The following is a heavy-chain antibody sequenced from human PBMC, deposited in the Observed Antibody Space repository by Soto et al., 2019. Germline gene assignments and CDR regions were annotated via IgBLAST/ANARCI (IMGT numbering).Heavy chain of an antibody. D-gene: IGHD2-15*01. Sequence: GGSLRLSCAASGFTVSSNYMSWVRQAPGKGLEWVSVIYSGGSTYYADSVKGRFTISRDNSKNTLYLQMNSLRAEDTAVYYCARWGYCSGGSCYRDAFDIWGQGTMVTVSS. CDR2: IYSGGST. V-gene: IGHV3-53*01. J-gene: IGHJ3*02. CDR1: GFTVSSNY. CDR3: ARWGYCSGGSCYRDAFDI.